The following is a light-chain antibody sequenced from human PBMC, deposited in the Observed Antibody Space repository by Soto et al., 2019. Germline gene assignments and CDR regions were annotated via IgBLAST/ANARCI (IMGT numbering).Light chain of an antibody. V-gene: IGLV2-23*01. CDR3: CSYAGSSTYV. Sequence: QCVLTQPASVSGSPGQSITISCTGINRDVGSYSLVSWYQHHPGKAPKLMMFDDSKRPSGVSNRFSGSQSGNTASLTISGLQAEDEADYYCCSYAGSSTYVFGSGTKVTVL. CDR1: NRDVGSYSL. J-gene: IGLJ1*01. CDR2: DDS.